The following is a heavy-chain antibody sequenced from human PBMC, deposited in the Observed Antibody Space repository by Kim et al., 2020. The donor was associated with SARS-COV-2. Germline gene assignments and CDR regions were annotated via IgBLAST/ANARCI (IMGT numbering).Heavy chain of an antibody. CDR1: GFTFDDYA. V-gene: IGHV3-9*01. CDR3: AKDKTGEGRAFDI. J-gene: IGHJ3*02. D-gene: IGHD7-27*01. Sequence: GGSLRLSCAASGFTFDDYAMHWVRQAPGKGLEWVSGISWNSGSIGYADSVKGRFTISRDNAKNSLYLQMNSLRAEDTALYYCAKDKTGEGRAFDIWGQGTMVTVSS. CDR2: ISWNSGSI.